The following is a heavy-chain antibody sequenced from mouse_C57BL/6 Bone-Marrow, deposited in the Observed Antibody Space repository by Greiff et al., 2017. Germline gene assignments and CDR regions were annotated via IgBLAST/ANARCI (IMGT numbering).Heavy chain of an antibody. CDR3: GIPYYRNYWYFDV. V-gene: IGHV1-55*01. CDR2: IYPGSGST. J-gene: IGHJ1*03. CDR1: GYTFTSYW. D-gene: IGHD2-14*01. Sequence: QVQLQQPGAELVKPGASVKMSCKASGYTFTSYWITWVKQRPGQGLGWIGDIYPGSGSTTHNEKFKGKATLTVDTSSSTAYLQLSSLPSEDAAVYYCGIPYYRNYWYFDVWGTGTTVTVSS.